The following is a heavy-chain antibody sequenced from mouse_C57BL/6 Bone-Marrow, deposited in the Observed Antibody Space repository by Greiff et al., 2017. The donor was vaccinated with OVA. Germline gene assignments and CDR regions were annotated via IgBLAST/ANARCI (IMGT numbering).Heavy chain of an antibody. Sequence: VQLQQPGAELVKPGASVKLSCKASGYTFTSSCMQWVKQRPGQGLEWIGEIDPSDSYTNYNPKFKGKATLTVDTSSSTAYMQLSSLTSEDSAVYYCAREGDLWSYYFEYWGQGTTLTVSS. J-gene: IGHJ2*01. D-gene: IGHD1-1*02. CDR3: AREGDLWSYYFEY. CDR2: IDPSDSYT. V-gene: IGHV1-50*01. CDR1: GYTFTSSC.